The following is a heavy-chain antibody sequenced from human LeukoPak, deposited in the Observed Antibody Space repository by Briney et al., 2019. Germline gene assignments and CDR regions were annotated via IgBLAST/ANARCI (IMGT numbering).Heavy chain of an antibody. CDR3: ARVGGPGYSSGWYGY. D-gene: IGHD6-19*01. J-gene: IGHJ4*02. CDR1: GYTFTGYY. CDR2: INPNSGGT. V-gene: IGHV1-2*02. Sequence: ASVKVSCKASGYTFTGYYLHWVRQAPGQGLDWMGWINPNSGGTNYAQKFQGRVTMTRDTSISTAYMEVSRLRSDDTAVYYCARVGGPGYSSGWYGYWGQGTLVTVPS.